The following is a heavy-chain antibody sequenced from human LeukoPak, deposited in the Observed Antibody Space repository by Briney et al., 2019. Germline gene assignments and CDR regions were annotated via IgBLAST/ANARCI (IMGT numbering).Heavy chain of an antibody. D-gene: IGHD3-9*01. CDR1: GGFIINGKW. Sequence: PSETLSLTCGVSGGFIINGKWWSWVRQPPGKGLEWIGEISHSGSPNYNPSLKGRLTISVDTAKNQFSLKLSSVTAADTAVYYCARDSIAGYSLSWWGQGTLVTVSS. V-gene: IGHV4/OR15-8*01. CDR2: ISHSGSP. CDR3: ARDSIAGYSLSW. J-gene: IGHJ4*02.